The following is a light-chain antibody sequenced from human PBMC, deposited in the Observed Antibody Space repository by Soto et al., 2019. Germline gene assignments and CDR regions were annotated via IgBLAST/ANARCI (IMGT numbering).Light chain of an antibody. CDR2: DVS. Sequence: QSALTQPRSVSGSPGQSVTISCTGTSSDVGGYNYVSWYQQHPGKAPKLMIYDVSKRPSGVPDRFSGSKSGNTASLTISGLQVENKVDNTCSQYAGSSPNLLFAGGT. CDR3: SQYAGSSPNLL. J-gene: IGLJ2*01. CDR1: SSDVGGYNY. V-gene: IGLV2-11*01.